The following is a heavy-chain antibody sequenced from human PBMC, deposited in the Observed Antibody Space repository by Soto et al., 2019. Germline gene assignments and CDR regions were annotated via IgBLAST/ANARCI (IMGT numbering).Heavy chain of an antibody. Sequence: SVKVSCKASGGTFSSYAISWVRQAPGQGLEWMGGIIPIFGTANYAQKFQGRVTITADESTSTAYMELSSLRSEDTAVYYCARVNYDILTGYYTPFDYWGQGTMVTVS. V-gene: IGHV1-69*13. D-gene: IGHD3-9*01. CDR1: GGTFSSYA. J-gene: IGHJ4*02. CDR3: ARVNYDILTGYYTPFDY. CDR2: IIPIFGTA.